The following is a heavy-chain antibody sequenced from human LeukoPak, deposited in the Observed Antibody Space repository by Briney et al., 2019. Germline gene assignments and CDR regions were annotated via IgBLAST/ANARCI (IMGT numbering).Heavy chain of an antibody. Sequence: GRSLRLSCAASGFTFSSYGMHWVRQAPGKGLEWVSVIYSGGSTYYADSVKGRFTISRDNSKNTLYLQMNSLRAEDTAVYYCASVSGGTEYYFDYWGQGTLVTVSS. V-gene: IGHV3-53*01. CDR1: GFTFSSYG. J-gene: IGHJ4*02. D-gene: IGHD2-15*01. CDR3: ASVSGGTEYYFDY. CDR2: IYSGGST.